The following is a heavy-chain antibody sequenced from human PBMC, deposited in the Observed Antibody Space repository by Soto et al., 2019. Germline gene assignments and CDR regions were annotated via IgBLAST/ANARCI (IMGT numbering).Heavy chain of an antibody. J-gene: IGHJ6*03. Sequence: ASVKLSCKASGYTFTSYDINWVRQATGQGLEWMGWMNPNSGNTGYAQKFQGRVTMTRNTSISTAYMELSSLRSEDTAVYYCARGPHDFWSGTNYYMDVWGKGTTVTVSS. CDR2: MNPNSGNT. CDR1: GYTFTSYD. CDR3: ARGPHDFWSGTNYYMDV. V-gene: IGHV1-8*01. D-gene: IGHD3-3*01.